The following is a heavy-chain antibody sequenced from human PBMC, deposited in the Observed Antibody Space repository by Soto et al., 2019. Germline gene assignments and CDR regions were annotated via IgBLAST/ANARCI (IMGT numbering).Heavy chain of an antibody. J-gene: IGHJ6*02. CDR3: ARRRQYWTSKMCLGHYYYALDV. D-gene: IGHD2-2*01. CDR2: IYPGDSDT. V-gene: IGHV5-51*01. Sequence: EMQLVQSGTEVKKPGESLKISCKATGYSFTNYWIGWVRQMPGKRLEWLGTIYPGDSDTRYGPAFEGQVTISADKSITTAYLQWSSLKASDTAGYFCARRRQYWTSKMCLGHYYYALDVWGQGTTVIVSS. CDR1: GYSFTNYW.